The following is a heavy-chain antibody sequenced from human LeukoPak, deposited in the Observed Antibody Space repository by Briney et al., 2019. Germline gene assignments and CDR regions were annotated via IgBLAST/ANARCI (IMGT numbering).Heavy chain of an antibody. J-gene: IGHJ4*01. CDR1: GFKFSSYW. Sequence: GGSLRLSCAVSGFKFSSYWMNWVRQVPGKGLMWVAHINTNGDSANYADSVKGRFTISRDNAKSTLSLQMNSLRAEDTAIYYCIRDNAYTFDYWGQGTLVTVSS. V-gene: IGHV3-74*01. D-gene: IGHD5-24*01. CDR2: INTNGDSA. CDR3: IRDNAYTFDY.